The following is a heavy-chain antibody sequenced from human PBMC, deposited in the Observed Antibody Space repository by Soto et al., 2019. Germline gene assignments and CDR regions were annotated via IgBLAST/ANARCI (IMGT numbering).Heavy chain of an antibody. CDR1: GDSVSSSSGV. Sequence: QVQLQQSGPGLVKPSQTLSLTCGISGDSVSSSSGVWDWIRQSPSRSLEWLGRTYYRSKWSNEYAVFVKSRITINPDTSRNQLFLQLNSVTPEYPAVYYCARGIGEVHPSFDNWGQGILVTVSS. CDR2: TYYRSKWSN. CDR3: ARGIGEVHPSFDN. J-gene: IGHJ4*02. D-gene: IGHD3-10*01. V-gene: IGHV6-1*01.